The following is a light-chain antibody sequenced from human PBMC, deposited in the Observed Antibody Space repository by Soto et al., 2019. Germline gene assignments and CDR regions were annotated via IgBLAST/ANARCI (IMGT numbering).Light chain of an antibody. CDR3: QQTYSTPPA. CDR2: AAS. CDR1: QSITIY. V-gene: IGKV1-39*01. Sequence: DIQMTQSPSSLSASVGDRATIPCRASQSITIYLNWYQQKAGLAPKLLIYAASSLQSEIQTKYNDSVSGTDFTLNISTLQPEHLATYYCQQTYSTPPAFGQGTKV. J-gene: IGKJ1*01.